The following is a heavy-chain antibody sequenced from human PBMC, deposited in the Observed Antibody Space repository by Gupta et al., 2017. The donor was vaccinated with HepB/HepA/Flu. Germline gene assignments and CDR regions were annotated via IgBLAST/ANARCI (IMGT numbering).Heavy chain of an antibody. D-gene: IGHD2-8*01. Sequence: QITLKESGPTLVQPTQSLTLTCTFSDFSLNTDGVGVGWIRQPPGEALAWLAAIYWDNDKYYNPSLRTRLAITKDTSKNQVLLTMTDMDPVDTATYYCAHTFRHCTQHNCYSRLFDYWGQGILVTVSS. CDR2: IYWDNDK. CDR1: DFSLNTDGVG. J-gene: IGHJ4*02. V-gene: IGHV2-5*02. CDR3: AHTFRHCTQHNCYSRLFDY.